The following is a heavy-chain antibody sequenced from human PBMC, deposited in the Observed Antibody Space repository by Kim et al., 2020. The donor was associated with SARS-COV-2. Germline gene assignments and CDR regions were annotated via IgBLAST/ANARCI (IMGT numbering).Heavy chain of an antibody. J-gene: IGHJ4*02. V-gene: IGHV3-21*01. D-gene: IGHD3-22*01. CDR3: ARDSNYDSSGYKFDY. Sequence: DSVKGRFTISRDNARNSLYMQMNSLRAEDTAVYYCARDSNYDSSGYKFDYWGEGTLVTVSS.